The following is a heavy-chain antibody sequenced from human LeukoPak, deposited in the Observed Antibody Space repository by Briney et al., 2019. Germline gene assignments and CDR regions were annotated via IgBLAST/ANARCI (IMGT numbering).Heavy chain of an antibody. CDR1: GYTFTSYA. Sequence: GASVKVSCKAPGYTFTSYAMNWVRQAPGQGLEWMGWINTNTGNPTYAQGFTGRFVFSLDTSVSTAYLQISSLKAEDTAVYYCARVSHIVVVTAINENWFDPWGQGTLVTVSS. CDR3: ARVSHIVVVTAINENWFDP. V-gene: IGHV7-4-1*02. D-gene: IGHD2-21*02. CDR2: INTNTGNP. J-gene: IGHJ5*02.